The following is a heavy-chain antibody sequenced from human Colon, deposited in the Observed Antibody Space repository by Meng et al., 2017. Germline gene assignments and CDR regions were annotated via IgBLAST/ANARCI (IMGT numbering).Heavy chain of an antibody. V-gene: IGHV1-46*02. D-gene: IGHD2-8*01. CDR1: GYTFNSYY. J-gene: IGHJ3*02. CDR3: ARDLGVFNAFDI. CDR2: INPRGDNT. Sequence: VQLVQSGAEVKKPGASVKVSCKASGYTFNSYYMHWVRQAPGQGLEWMGIINPRGDNTNDAQRFQGRLTMTRDTSTSTVYMELSSLRSEDTAVYYCARDLGVFNAFDIWGQGTMVTVSS.